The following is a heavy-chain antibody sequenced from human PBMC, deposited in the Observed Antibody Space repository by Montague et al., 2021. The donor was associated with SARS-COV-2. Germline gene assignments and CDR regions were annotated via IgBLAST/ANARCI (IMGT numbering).Heavy chain of an antibody. J-gene: IGHJ4*02. CDR1: GDSVSTNSGT. Sequence: CAISGDSVSTNSGTWNWVRLSPSTGLEWLGTTYYRSEWYSDYSVSVKIRISINPDISKNQFSLQLNYVTPEDTAVYYCARAERGSCGDGNCYQYFFNYWGQGTLVTVSS. V-gene: IGHV6-1*01. D-gene: IGHD2-15*01. CDR2: TYYRSEWYS. CDR3: ARAERGSCGDGNCYQYFFNY.